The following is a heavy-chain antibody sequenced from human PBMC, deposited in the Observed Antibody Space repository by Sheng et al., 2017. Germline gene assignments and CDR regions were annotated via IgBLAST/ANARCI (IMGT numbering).Heavy chain of an antibody. CDR2: IYYSGST. CDR3: ARKRITMIVAAKDAFDI. CDR1: GGSISSSSYY. Sequence: QLQLQESGPGLVKPSETLSLTCTVSGGSISSSSYYWGWIRQPPGKGLEWIGSIYYSGSTYYNPSLKSRVTISVDTSKNQFSLKLSSVTAADTAVYYCARKRITMIVAAKDAFDIWGQGTMVTVSS. J-gene: IGHJ3*02. V-gene: IGHV4-39*07. D-gene: IGHD3-22*01.